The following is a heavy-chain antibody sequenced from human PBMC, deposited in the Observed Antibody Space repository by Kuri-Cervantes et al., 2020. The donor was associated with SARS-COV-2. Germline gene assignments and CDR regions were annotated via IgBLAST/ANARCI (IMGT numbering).Heavy chain of an antibody. V-gene: IGHV1-18*04. CDR1: GYTFTRYG. CDR2: ISAYNGNT. CDR3: AKVPGDGYNWNYSPLFDY. Sequence: ASVKVSCKASGYTFTRYGISWVRQAPGQGLDWVGWISAYNGNTNYAQKFQGRVTMTTDTSTSTAYMELRSLRSDDAAVYYCAKVPGDGYNWNYSPLFDYWGQGTLVTVSS. D-gene: IGHD1-7*01. J-gene: IGHJ4*02.